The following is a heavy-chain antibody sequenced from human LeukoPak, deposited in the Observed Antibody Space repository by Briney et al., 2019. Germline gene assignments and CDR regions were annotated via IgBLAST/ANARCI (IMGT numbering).Heavy chain of an antibody. V-gene: IGHV4-34*01. Sequence: SETLSLTCAAYGGAFSGYYWSWIRQPPGKGLEWIGEINHSGSTKYSPSLKSRVTISVDTSKNQFSLKLSSVTAADTAVYYCARDAYSLDYWGQGTLVTVSS. J-gene: IGHJ4*02. CDR2: INHSGST. CDR1: GGAFSGYY. D-gene: IGHD5-18*01. CDR3: ARDAYSLDY.